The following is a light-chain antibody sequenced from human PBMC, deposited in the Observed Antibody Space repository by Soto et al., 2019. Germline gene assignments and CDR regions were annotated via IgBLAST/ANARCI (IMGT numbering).Light chain of an antibody. CDR1: QSLLHSNGYTY. J-gene: IGKJ1*01. CDR3: VRTLRYRT. CDR2: MGS. Sequence: DIVVTQSPLSLTVTPGEPASISCRSSQSLLHSNGYTYLDWYLQKPGQSPQVLIYMGSNRASGVPDRFRGSGSGTDFTLKISRVEAEDVGVYSCVRTLRYRTFGPGTKVEI. V-gene: IGKV2-28*01.